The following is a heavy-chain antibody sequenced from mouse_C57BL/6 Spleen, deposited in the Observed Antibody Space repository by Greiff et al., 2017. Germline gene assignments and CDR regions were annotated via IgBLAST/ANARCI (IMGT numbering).Heavy chain of an antibody. D-gene: IGHD1-1*01. CDR3: ARGDYGSSYWYFDV. CDR1: GYTFTSYW. V-gene: IGHV1-59*01. J-gene: IGHJ1*03. CDR2: IDPSDSYT. Sequence: QVQLQQPGAELVRPGTSVKLSCKASGYTFTSYWMHWVKQRPGQGLEWIGVIDPSDSYTNYNQKFKGKATLTVDTSSSTAYMQLSSLTSEDSAVSYCARGDYGSSYWYFDVWGTGTTVTVSS.